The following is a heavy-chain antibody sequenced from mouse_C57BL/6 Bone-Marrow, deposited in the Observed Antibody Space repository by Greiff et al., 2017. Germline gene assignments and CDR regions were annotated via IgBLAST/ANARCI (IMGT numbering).Heavy chain of an antibody. V-gene: IGHV10-1*01. CDR1: GFSFNTYA. CDR3: VSDGDYFDY. J-gene: IGHJ2*01. CDR2: IRSKSNNYAT. Sequence: EVKLMESGGGLVQPKGSLKLSCAASGFSFNTYAMNWVRQAPGKGLEWVARIRSKSNNYATYYADSVKDRFTISRDDSESMLYLQMNNLKTEDTAMYYCVSDGDYFDYWGQGTTLTVSS.